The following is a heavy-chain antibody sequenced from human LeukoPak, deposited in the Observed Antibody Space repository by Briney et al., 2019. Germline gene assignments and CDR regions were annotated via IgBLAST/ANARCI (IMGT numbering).Heavy chain of an antibody. J-gene: IGHJ4*02. CDR3: ARGGLVRSTSAPFDY. D-gene: IGHD2-2*01. CDR1: GGSISSYY. Sequence: SETLSLTCTVSGGSISSYYWSWIRQPAGKGLEWIGRIYTSGSTNYNPSLKSRVTMSVDTSKNQFSLKLSSVTAADTAVYYCARGGLVRSTSAPFDYWGQGTLVTVSS. V-gene: IGHV4-4*07. CDR2: IYTSGST.